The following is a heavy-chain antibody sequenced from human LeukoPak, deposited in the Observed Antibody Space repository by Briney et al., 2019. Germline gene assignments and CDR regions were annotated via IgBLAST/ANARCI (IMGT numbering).Heavy chain of an antibody. Sequence: GGSLRLSCAASGFTFSSYSMNWVRQAPGKGLEWVSSISSSSSYIYYADSVKGRFTISRDNAKNSLYLQMNSLRAEDTAVYYCARDSPYGDYACFDYWGQGTLVTVSS. J-gene: IGHJ4*02. CDR3: ARDSPYGDYACFDY. CDR1: GFTFSSYS. CDR2: ISSSSSYI. D-gene: IGHD4-17*01. V-gene: IGHV3-21*01.